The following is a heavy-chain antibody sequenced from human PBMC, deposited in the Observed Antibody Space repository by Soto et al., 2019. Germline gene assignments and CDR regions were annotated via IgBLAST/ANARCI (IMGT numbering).Heavy chain of an antibody. CDR3: AKDMVELLGFGELLYSYFDD. Sequence: PGGSLRLSCAASGFTFSSYAMSWVRQAPGKGLEWVSAISGSGGSTYYADSVKGRFTISRDNSKNTLYLQMNSLRAEDTAVYYCAKDMVELLGFGELLYSYFDDWGKGSLVTVSS. V-gene: IGHV3-23*01. CDR2: ISGSGGST. J-gene: IGHJ4*02. CDR1: GFTFSSYA. D-gene: IGHD3-10*01.